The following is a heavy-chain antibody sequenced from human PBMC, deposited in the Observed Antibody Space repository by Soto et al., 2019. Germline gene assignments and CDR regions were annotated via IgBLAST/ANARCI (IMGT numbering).Heavy chain of an antibody. CDR3: AKDPLRTGGYYYYGMDV. J-gene: IGHJ6*02. V-gene: IGHV3-30*18. CDR2: ISYDGSNK. Sequence: GGSLRLSCAASGFTFSSYGMHWVRQAPGKGLEWVAVISYDGSNKYYADSVKGRFTISRDNSKNTLYLQMNSLRAEDTAVYYCAKDPLRTGGYYYYGMDVWGQGTTVTVSS. D-gene: IGHD3-10*01. CDR1: GFTFSSYG.